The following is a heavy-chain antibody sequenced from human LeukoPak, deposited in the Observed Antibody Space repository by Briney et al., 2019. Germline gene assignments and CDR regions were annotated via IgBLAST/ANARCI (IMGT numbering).Heavy chain of an antibody. J-gene: IGHJ3*02. CDR3: ARAAYYYDTRPQNDAFDI. CDR1: GGSISSGDYY. D-gene: IGHD3-22*01. CDR2: IYYSGST. V-gene: IGHV4-30-4*08. Sequence: SQTLSLTCTVYGGSISSGDYYWSWIRQPPGKGLEWIGYIYYSGSTYYNPSLKSRVTISVDTSKNQFSLKLSSVTAADTAVYYCARAAYYYDTRPQNDAFDIWGQGTMVTVSS.